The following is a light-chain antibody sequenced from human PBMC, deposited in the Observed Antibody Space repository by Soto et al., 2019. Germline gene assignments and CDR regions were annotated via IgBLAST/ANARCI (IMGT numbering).Light chain of an antibody. CDR1: SSDVGGYNY. J-gene: IGLJ2*01. CDR3: SSYTTSSTLV. CDR2: EVS. Sequence: QSVLTQPASVSGSPGQSITVSCTGTSSDVGGYNYVSWYQHHPGKAPKLIIYEVSNRPSGVSNRFSASKSGNTASLTISGLQAEDEADYYCSSYTTSSTLVFGKGTQLTVL. V-gene: IGLV2-14*01.